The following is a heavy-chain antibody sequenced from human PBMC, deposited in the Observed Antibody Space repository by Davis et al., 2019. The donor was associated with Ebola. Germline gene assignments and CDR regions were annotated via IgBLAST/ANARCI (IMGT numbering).Heavy chain of an antibody. V-gene: IGHV3-23*01. Sequence: GESLKISCAASRFTFSNYAMSWVRQAPGKGLEWVSAISGSGGNTYYADSVKGRFTISRDNSKNTLFLQMNSLRAEDTAVYYCAKGDCSGGICYPDYWGQGTLVTVSS. CDR1: RFTFSNYA. CDR2: ISGSGGNT. CDR3: AKGDCSGGICYPDY. J-gene: IGHJ4*02. D-gene: IGHD2-15*01.